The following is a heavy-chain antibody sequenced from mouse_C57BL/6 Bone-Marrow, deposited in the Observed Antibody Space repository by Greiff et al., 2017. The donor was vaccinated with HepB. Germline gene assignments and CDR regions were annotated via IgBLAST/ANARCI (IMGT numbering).Heavy chain of an antibody. CDR3: ARSAIYYDYDGGFAY. J-gene: IGHJ3*01. CDR1: GYTFTSYG. V-gene: IGHV1-81*01. Sequence: VMLVESGAELARPGASVKLSCKASGYTFTSYGISWVKQRTGQGLEWIGEIYPRSGNTYYNEKFKGKATLTADKSSSTAYMELRSLTSEDSAVYFCARSAIYYDYDGGFAYWGQGTLVTVSA. D-gene: IGHD2-4*01. CDR2: IYPRSGNT.